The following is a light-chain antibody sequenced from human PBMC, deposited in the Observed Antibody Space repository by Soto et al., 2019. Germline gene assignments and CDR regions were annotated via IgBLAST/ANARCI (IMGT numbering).Light chain of an antibody. Sequence: QSALTQPPSVSGSPGQSVTISCTGTSSDVGAFNYVSWYQHHPGKVPKFLIYEVNNRPSGVPDRFSGSKSGNTASLTVSGLQHEDEAEYFCSSFVDGTSYVFGTGTKVTVL. CDR1: SSDVGAFNY. J-gene: IGLJ1*01. CDR3: SSFVDGTSYV. CDR2: EVN. V-gene: IGLV2-8*01.